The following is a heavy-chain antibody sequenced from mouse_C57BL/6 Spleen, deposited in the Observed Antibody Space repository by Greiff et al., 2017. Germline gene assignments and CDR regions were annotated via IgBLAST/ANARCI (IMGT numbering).Heavy chain of an antibody. CDR3: ARGDSSAVGDSAY. Sequence: VQLQQSGAELVKPGASVKMSCKASGYTFTSYPMHWVKQNHGKSLEWMGIFHPYDSDTNYNEKFKGKATLTVDKSSSTAYLQLSRITSEDSAVYYCARGDSSAVGDSAYWGQGTLVTVSA. D-gene: IGHD3-2*02. CDR2: FHPYDSDT. V-gene: IGHV1-47*01. J-gene: IGHJ3*01. CDR1: GYTFTSYP.